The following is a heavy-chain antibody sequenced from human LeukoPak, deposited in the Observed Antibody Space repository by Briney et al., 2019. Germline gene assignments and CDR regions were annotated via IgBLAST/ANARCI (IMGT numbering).Heavy chain of an antibody. Sequence: GGSLRLSCAASGFTFSSYSMTWVRQAPGKGLEWVSSITSSSTYIYYADSVKGRFTISRDNAKNSLNLQMNNLRAEDTAVYYCAKTRSSGWEFDYWGQGTLVTVSS. CDR1: GFTFSSYS. CDR3: AKTRSSGWEFDY. CDR2: ITSSSTYI. V-gene: IGHV3-21*01. D-gene: IGHD6-19*01. J-gene: IGHJ4*02.